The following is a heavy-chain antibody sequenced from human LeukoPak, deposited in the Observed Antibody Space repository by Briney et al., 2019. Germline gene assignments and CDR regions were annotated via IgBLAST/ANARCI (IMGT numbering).Heavy chain of an antibody. CDR2: IYYSGST. J-gene: IGHJ1*01. D-gene: IGHD5-12*01. Sequence: SETLSLTCTVSGGSISTYYWSWIRQPPGKGLEWIGYIYYSGSTNYSPSLKSRVTISIDTSKNQFSLKLTSVTAADTAVYYCARAGYGGSDALWGQGTRVTVS. CDR1: GGSISTYY. V-gene: IGHV4-59*01. CDR3: ARAGYGGSDAL.